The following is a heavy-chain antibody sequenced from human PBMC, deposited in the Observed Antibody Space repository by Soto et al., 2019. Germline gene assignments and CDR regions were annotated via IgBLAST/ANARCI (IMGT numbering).Heavy chain of an antibody. V-gene: IGHV5-51*01. J-gene: IGHJ4*02. Sequence: GESLKIYCAGSGYDFANYSISWVRQMPGKGLEWMGIIFPDVYDTKYIPSFHGKVTISAVRSIITVYLQWTSLKAAHTAMYYYGRFVVSGIVIDYWGQGTLVTVSS. CDR1: GYDFANYS. CDR2: IFPDVYDT. D-gene: IGHD1-26*01. CDR3: GRFVVSGIVIDY.